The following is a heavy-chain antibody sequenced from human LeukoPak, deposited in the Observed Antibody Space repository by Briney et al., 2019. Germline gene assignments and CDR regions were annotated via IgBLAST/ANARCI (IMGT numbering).Heavy chain of an antibody. J-gene: IGHJ6*02. V-gene: IGHV1-69*04. Sequence: SVKVSCKASGGTFSSYAISWVRQAPGQGLEWMGRIIPIFGIANYAQKFQGRVTITADKSTGTAYMELSSLRSEDTAVYYCAREVYGSGSYSGMDVWGQGTTVTVSS. CDR1: GGTFSSYA. CDR2: IIPIFGIA. CDR3: AREVYGSGSYSGMDV. D-gene: IGHD3-10*01.